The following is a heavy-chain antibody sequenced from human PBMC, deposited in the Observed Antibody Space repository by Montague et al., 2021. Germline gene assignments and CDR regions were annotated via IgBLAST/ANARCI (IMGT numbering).Heavy chain of an antibody. CDR2: IFHSGST. CDR1: GYSISSGYY. CDR3: ARDREAVPFDY. J-gene: IGHJ4*02. V-gene: IGHV4-38-2*02. Sequence: SETLSLTCTVSGYSISSGYYCGWIRPPPGKGLEWIGSIFHSGSTYYNPSLKSRVTISVDTSKNQFSLKLTSVTAADTALYYCARDREAVPFDYWGQGTLVTVSS. D-gene: IGHD2-15*01.